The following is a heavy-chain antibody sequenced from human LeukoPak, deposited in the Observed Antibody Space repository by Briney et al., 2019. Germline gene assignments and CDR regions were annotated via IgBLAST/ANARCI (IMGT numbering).Heavy chain of an antibody. D-gene: IGHD6-19*01. Sequence: GGSLRLSCAASGFTFSSSAMSWVRQVPGKGLEWVSGISASGGSTSYADSVKGRFTISRDNSKNTLYLQMKSLRAEDTAVYYCAKRDSTGWYSDYWGQGTLVTVSS. V-gene: IGHV3-23*01. CDR3: AKRDSTGWYSDY. CDR2: ISASGGST. J-gene: IGHJ4*02. CDR1: GFTFSSSA.